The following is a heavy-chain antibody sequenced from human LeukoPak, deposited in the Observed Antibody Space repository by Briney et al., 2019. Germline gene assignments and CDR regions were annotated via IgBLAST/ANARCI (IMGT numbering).Heavy chain of an antibody. V-gene: IGHV3-74*01. CDR2: INEDGSIT. CDR1: GFTFRTYW. D-gene: IGHD2-2*01. Sequence: GGSLRLSCAVSGFTFRTYWMHWVRQVPGEGLVWVSRINEDGSITNYAASVKGRFSISRDNAKNTLYLQMNSLRAEDTAVYYCAKGIRYCSSTSCYYVHYYYGMDVWGQGTTVTVSS. J-gene: IGHJ6*02. CDR3: AKGIRYCSSTSCYYVHYYYGMDV.